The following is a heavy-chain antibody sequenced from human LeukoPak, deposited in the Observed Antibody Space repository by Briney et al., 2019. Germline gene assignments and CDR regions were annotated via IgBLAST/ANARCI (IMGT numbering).Heavy chain of an antibody. Sequence: PGGSLRLSCAASRFTFSSYAMLWVRQLPGKGLEWVAIISYDGSNTYYADSVKGRFTISRDNSKNTLYLQMNSLRGEDTAVYYCAREDTAMVWEISDAFDIRGQGTMVTVSS. D-gene: IGHD5-18*01. CDR1: RFTFSSYA. CDR2: ISYDGSNT. CDR3: AREDTAMVWEISDAFDI. J-gene: IGHJ3*02. V-gene: IGHV3-30*04.